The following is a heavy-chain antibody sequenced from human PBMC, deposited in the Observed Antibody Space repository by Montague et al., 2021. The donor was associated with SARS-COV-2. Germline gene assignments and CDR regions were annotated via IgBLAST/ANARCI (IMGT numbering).Heavy chain of an antibody. D-gene: IGHD6-13*01. V-gene: IGHV4-39*01. J-gene: IGHJ4*02. Sequence: SETLSLTCSVSGGSITDRTYYWGCIRPSPGKGREGIGDISYSGTTYYYPSLKSRVTISLDTAKNQFSLKMTSVTAADTAGYYCARHWGIAAAGNWGQGTLVTVSS. CDR1: GGSITDRTYY. CDR3: ARHWGIAAAGN. CDR2: ISYSGTT.